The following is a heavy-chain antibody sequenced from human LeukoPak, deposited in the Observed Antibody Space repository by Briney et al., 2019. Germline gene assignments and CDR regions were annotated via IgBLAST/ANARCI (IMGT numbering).Heavy chain of an antibody. CDR1: GDSIGSSDYY. J-gene: IGHJ4*02. Sequence: PSETLSLTCTVSGDSIGSSDYYWGWIRQPPGKGLEWIGSIYYTGSTYYNPSLKSRVTLSVDTSKNQFSLKLSSVTAADTAVYYCARGDLKDYWGQGTLVTVSS. CDR2: IYYTGST. V-gene: IGHV4-39*01. D-gene: IGHD2-21*02. CDR3: ARGDLKDY.